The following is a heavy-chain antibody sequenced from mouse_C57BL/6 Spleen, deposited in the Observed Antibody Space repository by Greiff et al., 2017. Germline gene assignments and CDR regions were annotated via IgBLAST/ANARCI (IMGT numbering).Heavy chain of an antibody. CDR3: ARYNGAGTFDY. D-gene: IGHD4-1*01. J-gene: IGHJ2*01. CDR1: GYTFTSYW. V-gene: IGHV1-50*01. CDR2: IDPSDSHT. Sequence: VQLQQPGAELVKPGASVKLSCKASGYTFTSYWMQWVKQRPGQGLEWIGEIDPSDSHTNYNQKFKGKATLTVDTSSSTAYMQLSSLTSEDSAVYYCARYNGAGTFDYWGQGTTLTVSS.